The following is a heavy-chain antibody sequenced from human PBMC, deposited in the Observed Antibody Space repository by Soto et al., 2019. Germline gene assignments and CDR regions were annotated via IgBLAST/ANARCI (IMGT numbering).Heavy chain of an antibody. V-gene: IGHV3-23*01. CDR2: ISGSGHTT. CDR1: GFTFSNHA. Sequence: EVQLLESGGGLVQHGGSLRLSCAAFGFTFSNHAMRWVRQAPGKGLEWVSAISGSGHTTYYAYSVKGRFTISRDSSKNTLYLQMNTLTAADTALYYCARRVGYSSSGVDYWGQGTLVTVSS. CDR3: ARRVGYSSSGVDY. D-gene: IGHD6-6*01. J-gene: IGHJ4*02.